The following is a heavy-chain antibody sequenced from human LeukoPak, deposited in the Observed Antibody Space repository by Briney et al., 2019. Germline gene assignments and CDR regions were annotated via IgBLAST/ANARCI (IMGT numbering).Heavy chain of an antibody. J-gene: IGHJ3*02. CDR2: IKQDGSEK. CDR3: ARERQIKQWLYAFDI. Sequence: GGSLRLSCAASGFTFSSYWMSWVRQAPGKGLEWVANIKQDGSEKYYVDSVKGRFTISRDNAKNSLYLQMNSRRAEDTAVYYCARERQIKQWLYAFDIWGQGTMVTVSS. V-gene: IGHV3-7*05. D-gene: IGHD6-19*01. CDR1: GFTFSSYW.